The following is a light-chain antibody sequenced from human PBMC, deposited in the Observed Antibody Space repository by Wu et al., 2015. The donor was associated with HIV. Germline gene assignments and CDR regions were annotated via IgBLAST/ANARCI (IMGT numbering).Light chain of an antibody. Sequence: AIRITQSPSSLSASTGDRVTINCRASRDITSYLAWYQQKPGKAPKLLIYTASTLQSGVPSRFSGSGSATDFTLTISGLQSEDFATYYCQQYDSYPYNFGQGTKVETK. CDR1: RDITSY. CDR2: TAS. V-gene: IGKV1-8*01. CDR3: QQYDSYPYN. J-gene: IGKJ2*01.